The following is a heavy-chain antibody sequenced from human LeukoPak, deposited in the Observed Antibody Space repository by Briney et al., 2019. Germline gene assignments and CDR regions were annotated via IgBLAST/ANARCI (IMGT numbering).Heavy chain of an antibody. CDR3: ARISSSNSYQERGAFDV. CDR1: GGSISSYY. V-gene: IGHV4-59*01. J-gene: IGHJ3*01. D-gene: IGHD6-13*01. CDR2: VYYTGSA. Sequence: PSETLSLTCTVSGGSISSYYGSWVRQPPGKGGEWIGFVYYTGSANYRPSLKSRVTISVAPSKNQFSLKLRSVTAADTAVYYCARISSSNSYQERGAFDVSGQGTMVTASS.